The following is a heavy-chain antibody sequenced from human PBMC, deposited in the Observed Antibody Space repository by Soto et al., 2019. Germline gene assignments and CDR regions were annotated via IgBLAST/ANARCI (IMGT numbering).Heavy chain of an antibody. D-gene: IGHD6-13*01. V-gene: IGHV4-39*02. CDR2: IYYSWST. CDR1: GGSISSSSYY. J-gene: IGHJ6*02. Sequence: PSETLSLTCAVSGGSISSSSYYWGWIRQPPGKGLEWIGSIYYSWSTYYNPSLKSRVTISVDTSKNQFSLKLSSVTAADTAVYYCARDGGIAAAGNFDGMDVWGQGTTVTVSS. CDR3: ARDGGIAAAGNFDGMDV.